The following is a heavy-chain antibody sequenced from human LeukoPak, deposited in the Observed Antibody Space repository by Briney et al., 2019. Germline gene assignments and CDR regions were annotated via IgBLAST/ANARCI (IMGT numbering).Heavy chain of an antibody. D-gene: IGHD6-19*01. CDR1: GFTFDNYC. J-gene: IGHJ6*03. V-gene: IGHV3-43*01. CDR2: INWDGGST. Sequence: GGSLRLSCAASGFTFDNYCMHWVRQAPGKSLEWGSLINWDGGSTYYADSVKGRFTISRDNSKNSLYLQMNSLRAEDTALYYCAKGAVAQDYYFYYINVWGKGTTVTVSS. CDR3: AKGAVAQDYYFYYINV.